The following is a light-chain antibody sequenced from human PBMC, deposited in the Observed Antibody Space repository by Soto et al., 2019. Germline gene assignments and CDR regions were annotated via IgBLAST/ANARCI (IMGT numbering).Light chain of an antibody. CDR2: AAS. V-gene: IGKV1-39*01. CDR1: QTISSH. Sequence: DLQMTQSPSSLSASVGDRVIITCRASQTISSHLNWYQQKPGKAPNLLVYAASSLQSGVPSRFTGSGSWTDFTPTISSLQPEDFATYFCQQSYTTPITFGQGTRL. CDR3: QQSYTTPIT. J-gene: IGKJ5*01.